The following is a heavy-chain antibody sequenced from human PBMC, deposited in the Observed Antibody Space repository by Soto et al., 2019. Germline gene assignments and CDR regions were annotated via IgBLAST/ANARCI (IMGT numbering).Heavy chain of an antibody. CDR3: VRDLGNGPNPYGMDV. J-gene: IGHJ6*02. CDR2: IIPIFGTA. Sequence: VQLVQSGAEVTKPGSSVNVSCKASGGTFSIYAISWVRHAPGQGLEWRGGIIPIFGTANYAQKFQGRVTITADESPSTAYMELSSLRSEDTAVYYCVRDLGNGPNPYGMDVWGQGTTVTVSS. V-gene: IGHV1-69*01. CDR1: GGTFSIYA. D-gene: IGHD2-8*01.